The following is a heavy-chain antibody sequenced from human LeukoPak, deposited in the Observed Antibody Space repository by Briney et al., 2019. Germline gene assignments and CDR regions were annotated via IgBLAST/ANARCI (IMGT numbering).Heavy chain of an antibody. CDR1: GFTFSRSW. J-gene: IGHJ4*02. CDR2: IKEDGSQK. CDR3: ARGFGDC. Sequence: PGGSLRLSCAASGFTFSRSWMIWVRQAPGKGLEWGANIKEDGSQKFYVDSVKGRFTISRDNARNSLYLQMSSLRDEDTAVYYCARGFGDCWGQGTLVTVSS. D-gene: IGHD3-10*01. V-gene: IGHV3-7*04.